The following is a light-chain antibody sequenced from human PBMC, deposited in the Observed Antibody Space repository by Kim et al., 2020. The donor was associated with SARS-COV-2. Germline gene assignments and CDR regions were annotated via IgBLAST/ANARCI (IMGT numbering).Light chain of an antibody. CDR3: QHYSSSPPTWT. Sequence: GERATLSCRASQSVSSSYLSWYQQKPGRASRLLIYGASSRATGIPDRFSGSGSGTDCTLSISRLEPEDFAVYYCQHYSSSPPTWTFGQGTKVDIK. J-gene: IGKJ1*01. CDR1: QSVSSSY. V-gene: IGKV3-20*01. CDR2: GAS.